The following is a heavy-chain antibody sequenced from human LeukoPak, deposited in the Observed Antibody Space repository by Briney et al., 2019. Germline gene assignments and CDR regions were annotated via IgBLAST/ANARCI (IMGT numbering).Heavy chain of an antibody. D-gene: IGHD3-10*02. CDR1: GFTVSNNY. Sequence: GGSLRLSCAASGFTVSNNYMNLVRQAPGKGLEWVSLIYIGGSTSHADSPKGRFSISRDNSKNTLFLQMNSLRADYTGVYYCARGAYVGDFDLWGQGTKVTVSS. V-gene: IGHV3-53*01. J-gene: IGHJ3*01. CDR3: ARGAYVGDFDL. CDR2: IYIGGST.